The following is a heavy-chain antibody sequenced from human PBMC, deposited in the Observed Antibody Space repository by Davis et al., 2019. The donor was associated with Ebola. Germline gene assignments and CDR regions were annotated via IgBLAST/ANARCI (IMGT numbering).Heavy chain of an antibody. CDR3: ARGDTVTTFFYYYGMDV. V-gene: IGHV3-33*01. CDR2: IWYDVSNK. Sequence: GGSLRLSCAASGFTFSSYGMHWVRQAPGKGLEWVAVIWYDVSNKYYADSVKGRFTICRDNSKNTLYLQMNSLRAEDTAVYYCARGDTVTTFFYYYGMDVWGQGTTVTVSS. CDR1: GFTFSSYG. J-gene: IGHJ6*02. D-gene: IGHD4-17*01.